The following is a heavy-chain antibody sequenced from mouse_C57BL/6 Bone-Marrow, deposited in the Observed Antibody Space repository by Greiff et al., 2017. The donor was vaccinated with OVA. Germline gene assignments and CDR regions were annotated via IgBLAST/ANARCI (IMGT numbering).Heavy chain of an antibody. V-gene: IGHV1-50*01. J-gene: IGHJ3*01. CDR2: IDPSDSYT. CDR3: ARYDYDGSAY. Sequence: QVQLQQPGAELVKPGASVKLSCKASGYTFTSYWMQWVKQRPGQGLEWIGEIDPSDSYTNYNQKFKGKATLTVDTSSSTAYMQLSSLTSEDSAVYYSARYDYDGSAYWGQGPLVTVAA. D-gene: IGHD2-4*01. CDR1: GYTFTSYW.